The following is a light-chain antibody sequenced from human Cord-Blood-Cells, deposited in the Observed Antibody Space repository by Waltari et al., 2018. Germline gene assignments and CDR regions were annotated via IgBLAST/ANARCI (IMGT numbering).Light chain of an antibody. V-gene: IGLV3-1*01. CDR1: KSGDKY. CDR2: QDS. Sequence: SYELTQPPSVYVSPAQTASITCTGDKSGDKYACWYQQKPGQSPVMVIYQDSKRPSGIPERFSGSNSGNTATLTISGTQAMDEADYYCQAWDSITYVFGTGTKVTVL. J-gene: IGLJ1*01. CDR3: QAWDSITYV.